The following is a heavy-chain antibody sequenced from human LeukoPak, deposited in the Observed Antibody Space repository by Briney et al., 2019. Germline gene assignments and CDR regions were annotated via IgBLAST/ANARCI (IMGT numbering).Heavy chain of an antibody. Sequence: PSETLSLTCTVSDDSISTSSDYWAWIRQPPGKGLDSIGSVYYGRSPYFNPSLESRATISVDTSKNHFSLKMSSVTAADTAVYYCARSSGTGTFSYWGQGTLVTVSS. CDR1: DDSISTSSDY. J-gene: IGHJ4*02. V-gene: IGHV4-39*02. CDR3: ARSSGTGTFSY. CDR2: VYYGRSP. D-gene: IGHD6-25*01.